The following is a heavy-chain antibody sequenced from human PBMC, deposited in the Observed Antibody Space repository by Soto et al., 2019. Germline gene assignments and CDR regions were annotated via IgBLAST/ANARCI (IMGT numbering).Heavy chain of an antibody. CDR3: GRVLITSGPLEYSFDY. Sequence: SETLSLPCRVSGGSRPRSDSYCTSVRQAPGKGREWIAYISDSGRPDYNPSLKSRATSSIDTSKNVFFLNLSSVTAADTAVYFCGRVLITSGPLEYSFDYWGPGSLVTVSX. V-gene: IGHV4-30-4*08. J-gene: IGHJ4*02. CDR2: ISDSGRP. D-gene: IGHD3-16*01. CDR1: GGSRPRSDSY.